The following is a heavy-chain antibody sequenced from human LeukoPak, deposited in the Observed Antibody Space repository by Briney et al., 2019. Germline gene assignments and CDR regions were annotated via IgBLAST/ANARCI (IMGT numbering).Heavy chain of an antibody. CDR1: GGSFSGYY. D-gene: IGHD1-26*01. J-gene: IGHJ4*02. CDR2: INHSGST. V-gene: IGHV4-34*01. Sequence: PSETLSLTCAVYGGSFSGYYWSWIRQPPGKGLEWIGEINHSGSTNHNPSLKSRVTISVDTSKNQFSLKLSSVTAADTAVYYCARAHIVGANTFDYWGQGTLVTVSS. CDR3: ARAHIVGANTFDY.